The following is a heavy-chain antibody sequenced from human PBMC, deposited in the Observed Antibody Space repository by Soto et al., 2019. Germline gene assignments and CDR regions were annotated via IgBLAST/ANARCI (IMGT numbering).Heavy chain of an antibody. CDR3: ARDRSTMGTGPRIAADAVIGY. Sequence: EVQLVESGGGLVKPGGSLRLSCAASGFTFSSYSMNWVRQAPGKGLEWVSSISSSSSYIYYADSVKGRFTISRDNAKNSLYLQMNSLRSEDTAVYYCARDRSTMGTGPRIAADAVIGYWGQGTLVTVSS. CDR1: GFTFSSYS. CDR2: ISSSSSYI. D-gene: IGHD6-13*01. J-gene: IGHJ4*02. V-gene: IGHV3-21*01.